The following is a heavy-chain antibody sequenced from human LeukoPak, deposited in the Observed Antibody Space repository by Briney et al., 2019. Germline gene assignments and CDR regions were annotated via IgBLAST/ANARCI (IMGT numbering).Heavy chain of an antibody. Sequence: PSETLSLTCTVSGGSISSYYWSWIRQPPGKGLEWIGYIYYSGSTNYNPSLKSRVTISVDTSKNQFSLKLSSVTAADTAVYYCARARSARGWFDPWGQGTLVTVSS. J-gene: IGHJ5*02. CDR3: ARARSARGWFDP. CDR2: IYYSGST. D-gene: IGHD6-6*01. V-gene: IGHV4-59*01. CDR1: GGSISSYY.